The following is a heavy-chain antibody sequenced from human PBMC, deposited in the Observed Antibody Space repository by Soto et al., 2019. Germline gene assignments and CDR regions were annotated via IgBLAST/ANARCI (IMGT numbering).Heavy chain of an antibody. CDR3: ARSFGWYAIDH. Sequence: QMQLQESGPGLVKPSETLSLTCAVSSASIITEQRWTWVRQPPGKGLEWIGEIHHSGSTNNNPSLRSRVTMSVDKSNTQFSLNLNSVTAADTALYYCARSFGWYAIDHWGQGTLVSVSS. CDR1: SASIITEQR. D-gene: IGHD6-19*01. V-gene: IGHV4-4*02. CDR2: IHHSGST. J-gene: IGHJ4*02.